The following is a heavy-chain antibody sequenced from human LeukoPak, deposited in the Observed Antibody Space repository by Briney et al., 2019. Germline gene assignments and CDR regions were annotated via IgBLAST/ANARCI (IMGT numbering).Heavy chain of an antibody. CDR3: ARGRGYSYGYGRIDY. J-gene: IGHJ4*02. CDR2: INHSGST. V-gene: IGHV4-34*01. CDR1: GGSFSGYY. Sequence: SETLSLTCAVYGGSFSGYYWSWIRHPPGKGLEWIGEINHSGSTNYNPSLKSRVTISVDTSKNQFSLKLSSVTAADTAVYYCARGRGYSYGYGRIDYWGQGTLVTVSS. D-gene: IGHD5-18*01.